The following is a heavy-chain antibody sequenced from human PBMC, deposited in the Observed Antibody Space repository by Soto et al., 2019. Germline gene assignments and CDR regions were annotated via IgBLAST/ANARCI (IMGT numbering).Heavy chain of an antibody. J-gene: IGHJ6*02. D-gene: IGHD3-10*01. Sequence: QVQLVESGGGVVQPGGSLRLTCAASGFTFSEYGIHWVRQAPGKGLEWVAITSYDGRHTSYVDSVKGRFTISRDNSGNTAFLEMNRLRVEDKAVYYCAKTRNSVINYNYYDNMDVWGQGTTVTVSS. CDR1: GFTFSEYG. CDR3: AKTRNSVINYNYYDNMDV. V-gene: IGHV3-30*18. CDR2: TSYDGRHT.